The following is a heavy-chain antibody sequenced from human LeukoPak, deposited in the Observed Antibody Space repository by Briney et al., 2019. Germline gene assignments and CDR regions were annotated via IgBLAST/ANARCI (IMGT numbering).Heavy chain of an antibody. CDR3: ARGGYDSSGYYSLLDY. D-gene: IGHD3-22*01. Sequence: GGSLRLSCAASGFTVSSNYMSWVRQAPGKGLEWVSVIYSGGSTYYADSVKGRFTISRDNSKNTLYLQMNSLRAEDTAVYYCARGGYDSSGYYSLLDYWGQGTLVTVSS. J-gene: IGHJ4*02. V-gene: IGHV3-66*01. CDR1: GFTVSSNY. CDR2: IYSGGST.